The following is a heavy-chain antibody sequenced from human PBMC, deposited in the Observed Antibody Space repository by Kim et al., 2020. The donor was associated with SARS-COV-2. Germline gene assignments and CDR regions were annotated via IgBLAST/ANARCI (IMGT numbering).Heavy chain of an antibody. Sequence: SETLSLTCAVYGGSFSGYYWSWIRQPPGKGLEWIGEINHSGSTNYNPSLKSRVTISVDTSKNQFSLKLSSVTAADTAVYYCASSYDCSSTSWPWGCYYYYGMDGWGQGTTVTVSS. J-gene: IGHJ6*02. CDR1: GGSFSGYY. D-gene: IGHD2-2*01. V-gene: IGHV4-34*01. CDR3: ASSYDCSSTSWPWGCYYYYGMDG. CDR2: INHSGST.